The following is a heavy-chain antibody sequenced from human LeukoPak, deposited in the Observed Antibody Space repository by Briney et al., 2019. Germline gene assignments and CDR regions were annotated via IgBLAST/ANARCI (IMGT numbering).Heavy chain of an antibody. J-gene: IGHJ4*02. CDR1: GYTFTGYY. Sequence: ASVKVSCKASGYTFTGYYMHWVRQAPGQGLEWMGWINPNSGGTNYAQKFQGRVTMTRDTSISTAYMELSRLRSDDTAVYYCAGETAMGYYFDYWGQGTLVTVSS. CDR2: INPNSGGT. V-gene: IGHV1-2*02. D-gene: IGHD5-18*01. CDR3: AGETAMGYYFDY.